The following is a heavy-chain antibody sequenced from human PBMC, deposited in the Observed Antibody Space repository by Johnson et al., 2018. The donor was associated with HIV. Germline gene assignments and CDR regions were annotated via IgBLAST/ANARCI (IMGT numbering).Heavy chain of an antibody. J-gene: IGHJ3*02. CDR3: AKAIGDAFDI. CDR1: GFTVSSNY. D-gene: IGHD2/OR15-2a*01. CDR2: IKQDGSEK. Sequence: VQLVESGGGLVQPGGSLRLSCAASGFTVSSNYMSWVRQAPGKGLEWVANIKQDGSEKYYADSVKGRFTISRDNSKNTLYLQMNSLRVEDTAVYYCAKAIGDAFDIWGQGTMVTVSS. V-gene: IGHV3-7*02.